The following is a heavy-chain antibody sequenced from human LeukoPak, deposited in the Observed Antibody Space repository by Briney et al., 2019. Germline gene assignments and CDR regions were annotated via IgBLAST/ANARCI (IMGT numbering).Heavy chain of an antibody. V-gene: IGHV3-66*02. CDR2: IYSGGST. CDR3: ARDSHSGYDLAY. J-gene: IGHJ4*02. Sequence: GGSLRLSCAASGFTVSSNYMSWVRQAPGRGLEWVSVIYSGGSTYYADSVKGRFTISRDNSKNTLYLQVNSLRAEDTAVYYCARDSHSGYDLAYWGQGTLVTVSS. CDR1: GFTVSSNY. D-gene: IGHD5-12*01.